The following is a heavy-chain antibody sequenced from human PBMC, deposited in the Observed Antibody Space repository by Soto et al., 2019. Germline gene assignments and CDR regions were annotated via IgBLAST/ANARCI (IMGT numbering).Heavy chain of an antibody. D-gene: IGHD2-2*01. V-gene: IGHV1-18*01. CDR2: ISAYNGNT. Sequence: ASLKVSCKASGYTFTSYGISWVRQAPGQGLEWMGWISAYNGNTNYAQKLQGRVTMTTDASTSTAYMELRSLRSDDTAVYYCARRIVVVPAAMGHYYYYYMDVWGKGTTVTVSS. J-gene: IGHJ6*03. CDR1: GYTFTSYG. CDR3: ARRIVVVPAAMGHYYYYYMDV.